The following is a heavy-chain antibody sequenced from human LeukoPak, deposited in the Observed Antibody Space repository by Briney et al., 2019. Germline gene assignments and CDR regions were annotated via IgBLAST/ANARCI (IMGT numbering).Heavy chain of an antibody. CDR1: GFTFSSYS. CDR3: AYYYGSGSSLDY. CDR2: ISSSSSYI. Sequence: GGSLRLSCAASGFTFSSYSMNWVRQAPGKGLEWVSSISSSSSYIYYADSVKGRFTISRDNAKNSLYLQMNSLRAEDTAVYYCAYYYGSGSSLDYWGQGTLVTVSS. D-gene: IGHD3-10*01. J-gene: IGHJ4*02. V-gene: IGHV3-21*01.